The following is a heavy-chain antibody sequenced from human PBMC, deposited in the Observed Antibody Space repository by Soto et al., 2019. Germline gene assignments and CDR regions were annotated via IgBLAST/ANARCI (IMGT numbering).Heavy chain of an antibody. J-gene: IGHJ6*02. CDR1: GFTFSSYA. Sequence: EVQLLESGGGLVQPGGSLRLSCAASGFTFSSYAMSWVRQATGKGLEWVSAISGSGGSTYYADSVKGRFTISRDSSKNTMYLQMNSLRAEDTAVYYCAKVGYISSSFGMDVWGQGTTVTVSS. CDR3: AKVGYISSSFGMDV. CDR2: ISGSGGST. V-gene: IGHV3-23*01. D-gene: IGHD6-13*01.